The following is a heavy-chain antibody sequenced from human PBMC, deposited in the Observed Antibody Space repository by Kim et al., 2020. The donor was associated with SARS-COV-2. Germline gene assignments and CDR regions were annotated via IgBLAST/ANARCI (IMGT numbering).Heavy chain of an antibody. CDR3: ARHRSQLLYINY. J-gene: IGHJ4*02. CDR1: GDSISSYY. D-gene: IGHD2-2*02. CDR2: IYYSGST. V-gene: IGHV4-59*01. Sequence: SETLSLTCSVSGDSISSYYWSWIRQPPGKGLEWIGYIYYSGSTKYNPSLKSRVTISLDTSKNQFSLKLSSVTAADTAVYYCARHRSQLLYINYWGQGTLVTVSS.